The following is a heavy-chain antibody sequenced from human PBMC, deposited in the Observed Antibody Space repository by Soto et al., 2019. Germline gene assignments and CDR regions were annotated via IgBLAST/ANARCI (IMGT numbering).Heavy chain of an antibody. Sequence: GESLKISCAASGFTFSSYGMHWVRQAPGKGLEWVAVIWYDGSNKYYADSVKGRFTISRDNSKNTLYLQMNSLRAEDTAVYYCAREAATVTTGFEAFDIWGQGTMVTVSS. CDR2: IWYDGSNK. CDR1: GFTFSSYG. J-gene: IGHJ3*02. CDR3: AREAATVTTGFEAFDI. V-gene: IGHV3-33*01. D-gene: IGHD4-17*01.